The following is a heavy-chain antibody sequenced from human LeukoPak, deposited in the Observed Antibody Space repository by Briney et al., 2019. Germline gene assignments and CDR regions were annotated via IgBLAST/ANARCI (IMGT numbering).Heavy chain of an antibody. CDR3: AKDRETTASGTFDY. CDR1: GFTFSSNG. Sequence: GGSLRLSCAASGFTFSSNGMHWVRQAPGKGLEWVAVISDDGRNKNYADSVKGRFTISRDNSNNTLYLQMNSLRAEDTGVYYCAKDRETTASGTFDYWGQGTLVTVSS. J-gene: IGHJ4*02. D-gene: IGHD6-13*01. CDR2: ISDDGRNK. V-gene: IGHV3-30*18.